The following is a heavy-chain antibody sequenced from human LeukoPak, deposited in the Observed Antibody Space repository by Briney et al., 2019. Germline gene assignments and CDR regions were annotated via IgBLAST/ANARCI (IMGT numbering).Heavy chain of an antibody. Sequence: ASVKVSCKASGYNFTRYYMHWVRQAPGQGLEWMRIINPNGGATSYAQRFQGRGTVTRDTSTSTVYMELSSLRSEDTAVYYCARGYYDSGGYYLPDYWGQGTLVTVSS. D-gene: IGHD3-22*01. V-gene: IGHV1-46*01. CDR2: INPNGGAT. CDR1: GYNFTRYY. J-gene: IGHJ4*02. CDR3: ARGYYDSGGYYLPDY.